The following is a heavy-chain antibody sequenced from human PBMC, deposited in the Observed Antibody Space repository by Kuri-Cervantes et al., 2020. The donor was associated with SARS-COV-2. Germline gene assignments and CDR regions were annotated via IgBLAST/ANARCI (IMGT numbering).Heavy chain of an antibody. Sequence: GGSLRLSCAASGVSFSNYAMSWVRQAPGRGLEWVAVVYSSDARTYYADSAKGRFSISRDNSKNTVYLQMNSLRVEDTAVYYYAKVGLAQNDFWSGYYTGWGQGTLVTVSS. CDR1: GVSFSNYA. D-gene: IGHD3-3*01. CDR2: VYSSDART. CDR3: AKVGLAQNDFWSGYYTG. V-gene: IGHV3-23*05. J-gene: IGHJ4*02.